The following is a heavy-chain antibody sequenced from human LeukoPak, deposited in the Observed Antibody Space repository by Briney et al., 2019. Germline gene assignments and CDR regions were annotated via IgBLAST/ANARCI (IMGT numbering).Heavy chain of an antibody. Sequence: KASETLSLTCTVSGGSISSSSYYWGWIRQPPGKGLEWIGSIYYSGSTNYNPSLKSRVTISVDTSKNQFSLNLSSVTAADTAVYYCARGATRSLAFDIWGQGTMVTVSS. CDR2: IYYSGST. D-gene: IGHD1-26*01. CDR1: GGSISSSSYY. J-gene: IGHJ3*02. CDR3: ARGATRSLAFDI. V-gene: IGHV4-39*07.